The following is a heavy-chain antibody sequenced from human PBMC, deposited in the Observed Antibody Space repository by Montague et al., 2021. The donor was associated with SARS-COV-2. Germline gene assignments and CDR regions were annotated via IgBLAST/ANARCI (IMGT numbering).Heavy chain of an antibody. CDR2: IYYSGNT. D-gene: IGHD3-22*01. CDR3: ARLQRCLASNGSPSALDV. Sequence: SETLSLTCTVSGGSITSNFYYWAWIRQPPGKGLEWFGSIYYSGNTYYNPSLKSPVSISVATSKYPFTLKLSSVTAAATAVYYCARLQRCLASNGSPSALDVWGQGTKVTVSS. J-gene: IGHJ6*02. V-gene: IGHV4-39*02. CDR1: GGSITSNFYY.